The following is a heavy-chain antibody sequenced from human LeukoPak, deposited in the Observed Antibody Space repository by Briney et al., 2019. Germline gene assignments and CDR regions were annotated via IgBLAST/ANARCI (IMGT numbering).Heavy chain of an antibody. CDR3: ARTSYDILTGYDY. CDR2: INPSGGST. J-gene: IGHJ4*02. V-gene: IGHV1-46*01. Sequence: ASVKVSCKASGYTFTSYYMHWVRQAPGQGLEWMGIINPSGGSTSYAQKFQGRVTMTTDTSTSTVYMELSSLTSEDTAVYYCARTSYDILTGYDYWGQGTLVTVSS. D-gene: IGHD3-9*01. CDR1: GYTFTSYY.